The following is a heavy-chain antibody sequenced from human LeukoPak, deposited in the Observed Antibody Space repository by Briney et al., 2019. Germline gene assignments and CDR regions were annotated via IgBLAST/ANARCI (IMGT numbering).Heavy chain of an antibody. V-gene: IGHV5-51*01. CDR1: GYNFNTYW. D-gene: IGHD2-15*01. CDR3: ARQVCGGGSCYPGQGCSAP. J-gene: IGHJ5*02. Sequence: GESLKISCKGFGYNFNTYWIVWVRQMPGKGLEWMGIISPADSDTRYSPSFQGQVTISADKSIRTASLQWSSLKASDTAMYSCARQVCGGGSCYPGQGCSAPWGQGPLVTVSS. CDR2: ISPADSDT.